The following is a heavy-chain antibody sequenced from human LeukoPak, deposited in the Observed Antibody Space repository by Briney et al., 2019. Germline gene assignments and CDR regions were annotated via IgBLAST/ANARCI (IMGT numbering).Heavy chain of an antibody. CDR1: GYTFTSYG. Sequence: VASVKVSCKTSGYTFTSYGISWVRQAPGQGLEWMGWISGYNGNTNYAQKFQGRVTMTTDTSTTTAYMELGSLRSDDTAVYYCARPVVSGNFDYWGQGTLVTVSS. CDR3: ARPVVSGNFDY. J-gene: IGHJ4*02. D-gene: IGHD5/OR15-5a*01. V-gene: IGHV1-18*01. CDR2: ISGYNGNT.